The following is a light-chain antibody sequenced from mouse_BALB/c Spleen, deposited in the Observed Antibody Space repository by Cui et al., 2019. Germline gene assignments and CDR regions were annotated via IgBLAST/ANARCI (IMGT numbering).Light chain of an antibody. V-gene: IGKV1-117*01. CDR2: KVS. Sequence: VLMTQTPLSLSASLGDQASIHCSSSQSIVHSNGNTYSECYLPKPGQSPKLLFYKVSKRFSRVPDRFSGSRSGTDFTLKIGRVETEDLGVYYCFQGSHVPTFRGGTKLEIK. CDR1: QSIVHSNGNTY. CDR3: FQGSHVPT. J-gene: IGKJ2*01.